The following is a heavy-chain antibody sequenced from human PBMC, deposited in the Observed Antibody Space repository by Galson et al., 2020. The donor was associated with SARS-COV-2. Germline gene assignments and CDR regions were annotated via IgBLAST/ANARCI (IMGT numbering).Heavy chain of an antibody. V-gene: IGHV4-34*01. J-gene: IGHJ6*02. CDR2: INHSGST. CDR1: GGSFSGYY. Sequence: SETLSLTCAVYGGSFSGYYWSWIRQPPGKGLEWIGEINHSGSTNYNPSLKSRVTISVDTSKNQFSLKLSSVTAADTAVYYCAGGNYDYVWGSYREYYYYYGMDVWGQGTTVTVSS. CDR3: AGGNYDYVWGSYREYYYYYGMDV. D-gene: IGHD3-16*02.